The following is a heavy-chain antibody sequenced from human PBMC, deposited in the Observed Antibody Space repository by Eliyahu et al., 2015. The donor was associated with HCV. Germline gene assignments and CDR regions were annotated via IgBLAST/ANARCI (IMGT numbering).Heavy chain of an antibody. Sequence: QGQLVQSGAEVKKPGASVXVSCKAXGYIFTTHYIXWVRQAPGQGLEWMGIINPAGGSTTYAQKFQGRVTMTRDTSTSTVYMDLSSLRSEDTAIFYCARVRWEHSGPTGFDLWGQGTLVSVS. J-gene: IGHJ5*02. CDR3: ARVRWEHSGPTGFDL. V-gene: IGHV1-46*01. CDR2: INPAGGST. D-gene: IGHD1-14*01. CDR1: GYIFTTHY.